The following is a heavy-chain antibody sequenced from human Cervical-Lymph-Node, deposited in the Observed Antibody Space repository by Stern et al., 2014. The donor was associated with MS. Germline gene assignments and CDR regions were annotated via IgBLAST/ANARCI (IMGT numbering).Heavy chain of an antibody. J-gene: IGHJ6*02. CDR3: ARDSYSSHNYYYYGMDV. V-gene: IGHV1-18*01. D-gene: IGHD6-13*01. Sequence: MQLVESGAEVKKPGASVKVSCKASGYTFTSYGISWVRQAPGQGLEGMGWISAYNGNTNYAQKLQGRVTMTTDTSTSTAYMELRSLRSDDTAVYYCARDSYSSHNYYYYGMDVWGQGTTVTVSS. CDR1: GYTFTSYG. CDR2: ISAYNGNT.